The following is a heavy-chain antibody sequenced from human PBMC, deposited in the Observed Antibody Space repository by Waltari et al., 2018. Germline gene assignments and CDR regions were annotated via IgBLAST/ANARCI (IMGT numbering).Heavy chain of an antibody. V-gene: IGHV4-34*01. CDR2: INHSGST. CDR1: GGSFSGYY. D-gene: IGHD6-19*01. Sequence: QVQLQQWGAGLLKPSETLSLTCAVYGGSFSGYYWSWIRQPHGKGLEWIGEINHSGSTNYNPSLKSRVTISVDTSKNQFSLKLSSVTAADTAVYYCAREGNNRIAVSFNYFDYWGQGTLVTVSS. CDR3: AREGNNRIAVSFNYFDY. J-gene: IGHJ4*02.